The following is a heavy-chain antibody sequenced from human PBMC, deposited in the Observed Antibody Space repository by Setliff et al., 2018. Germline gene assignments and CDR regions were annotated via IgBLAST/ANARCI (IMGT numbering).Heavy chain of an antibody. CDR1: GFTFSSYW. Sequence: RLSCAASGFTFSSYWMSWVRQAPGRGLEWVANIKRDGREIYYVDSVKGRFAISRDNAKNSLYLQTNSLRAEDTAVYYCASGHRYGYLFEYWGQGTLVTVSS. CDR3: ASGHRYGYLFEY. J-gene: IGHJ4*02. CDR2: IKRDGREI. D-gene: IGHD5-18*01. V-gene: IGHV3-7*03.